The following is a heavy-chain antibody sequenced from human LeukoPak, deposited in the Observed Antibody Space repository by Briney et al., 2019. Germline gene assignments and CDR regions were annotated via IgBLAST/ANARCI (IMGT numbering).Heavy chain of an antibody. CDR2: ISGSSSSI. CDR1: EFTFSSYS. J-gene: IGHJ4*02. D-gene: IGHD4-11*01. V-gene: IGHV3-21*01. Sequence: GGSLRLSCAGSEFTFSSYSMHWVRQAPGKGLEWVSSISGSSSSISNADSVMGRFTISRDNSKNSVYLQMNNLRAEDTAVYYCAVSAVSTIGFDYWGQGTLVTVSS. CDR3: AVSAVSTIGFDY.